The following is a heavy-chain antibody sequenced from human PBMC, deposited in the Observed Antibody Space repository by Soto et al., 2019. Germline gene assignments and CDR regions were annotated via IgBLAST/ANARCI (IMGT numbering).Heavy chain of an antibody. CDR1: GFTFSSYA. V-gene: IGHV3-30-3*01. Sequence: QVQLVESGGGVVQPGRSLRLSCAASGFTFSSYAMHWVRQAPGKGLEWVAVISYDGSTKYYADSVKGRFTISRDNSKNTMYLQMNSLRAEDTAVYYCARSYDFWSDLESYYYYGMDVWGQGTKVTVAS. J-gene: IGHJ6*02. CDR3: ARSYDFWSDLESYYYYGMDV. D-gene: IGHD3-3*01. CDR2: ISYDGSTK.